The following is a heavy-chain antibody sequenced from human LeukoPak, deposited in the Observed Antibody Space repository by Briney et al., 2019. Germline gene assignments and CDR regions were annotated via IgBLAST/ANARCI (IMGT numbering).Heavy chain of an antibody. CDR3: ARRLSTRSYYLDD. J-gene: IGHJ4*02. V-gene: IGHV4-39*01. D-gene: IGHD2/OR15-2a*01. Sequence: SETLSLTCTVSGGSISISSDYWGWIRQPPGKGLEWIGGVYYSGTTNYNPSLKRRVTTSVDSSKNQFSLKLNSATAADTAVYYCARRLSTRSYYLDDWGQGTLVTVYS. CDR1: GGSISISSDY. CDR2: VYYSGTT.